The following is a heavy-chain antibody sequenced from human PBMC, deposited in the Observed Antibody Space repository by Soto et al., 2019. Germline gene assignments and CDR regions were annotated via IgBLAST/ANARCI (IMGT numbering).Heavy chain of an antibody. D-gene: IGHD3-9*01. V-gene: IGHV3-23*01. CDR1: GFSFSNYA. J-gene: IGHJ4*02. CDR2: ISGSSGST. CDR3: AKLRGSRYFDWAFDY. Sequence: GGSLRLSCAASGFSFSNYAMSWVRQAPGKGLQWVSTISGSSGSTFYADSVRGRFTISRDNSKNTLYLQMNSLRAEDTAVYYCAKLRGSRYFDWAFDYRGQRTLVTVSS.